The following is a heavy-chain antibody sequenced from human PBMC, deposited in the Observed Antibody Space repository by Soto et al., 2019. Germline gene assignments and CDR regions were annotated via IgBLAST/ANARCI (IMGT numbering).Heavy chain of an antibody. V-gene: IGHV3-33*01. J-gene: IGHJ4*02. CDR1: GFTFSSYG. Sequence: QVQLVESGGGVVQPGRSLRLSCAASGFTFSSYGMHWVRQAPGKGLEWVAVIWYDGSNKYYADSVKGRFTISRDNSKNTLYLQMNSLRAEDTAVYYCARDRRGGRWLQLGGFDYWGQGTLVTVSS. CDR2: IWYDGSNK. D-gene: IGHD5-12*01. CDR3: ARDRRGGRWLQLGGFDY.